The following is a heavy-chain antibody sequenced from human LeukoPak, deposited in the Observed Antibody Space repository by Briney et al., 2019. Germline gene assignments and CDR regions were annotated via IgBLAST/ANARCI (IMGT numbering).Heavy chain of an antibody. V-gene: IGHV3-21*01. D-gene: IGHD3-10*01. Sequence: GSLRLSCAASGSTFSSYSMNWVRQAPGKGLEWVSSISSSSSYIYYADSVKGRFTISRDNAKNSLYLQMNSLRAEDTAVYYCARDSLGGFDPWGQGTLVTVSS. CDR2: ISSSSSYI. CDR1: GSTFSSYS. CDR3: ARDSLGGFDP. J-gene: IGHJ5*02.